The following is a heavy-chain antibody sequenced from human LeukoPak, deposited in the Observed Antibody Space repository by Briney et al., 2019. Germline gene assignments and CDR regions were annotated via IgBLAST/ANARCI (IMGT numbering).Heavy chain of an antibody. Sequence: ASVKVSCKASGYTFINYGISWVRQAPGQGLEWMGWISAYNGNTNYAQKLQGRVTMTTDTSTSTAYMELRSLRSDDTAVYYCARGEFPPYGDYWGYWGQGTLVTVSS. CDR1: GYTFINYG. D-gene: IGHD3-10*01. CDR3: ARGEFPPYGDYWGY. CDR2: ISAYNGNT. V-gene: IGHV1-18*01. J-gene: IGHJ4*02.